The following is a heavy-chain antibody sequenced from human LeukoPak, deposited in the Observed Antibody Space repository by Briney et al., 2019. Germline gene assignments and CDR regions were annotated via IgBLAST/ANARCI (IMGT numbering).Heavy chain of an antibody. D-gene: IGHD3-22*01. J-gene: IGHJ6*02. CDR3: ARDSSGYYVSGYYYGMDV. Sequence: ASVKVSCKASGYTFTSYGISWVRQAPGQGLEWMGWISAYNGNTNYAQKLQGRVTMTTDTSTSTAYMELRSLRSDDTAVYYCARDSSGYYVSGYYYGMDVWGQGTTVTVSS. CDR1: GYTFTSYG. V-gene: IGHV1-18*01. CDR2: ISAYNGNT.